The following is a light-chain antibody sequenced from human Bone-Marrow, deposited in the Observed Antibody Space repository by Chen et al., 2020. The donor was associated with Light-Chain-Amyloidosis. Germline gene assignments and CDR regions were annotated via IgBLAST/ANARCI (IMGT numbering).Light chain of an antibody. CDR2: EVT. Sequence: QSALTQPASVSGSPGQSITISCTGTSSDVGGDNHVSWYQQHPDKAPKLMIYEVTNSPSWFPDRFSGSKSDDAASLPISGLQTEDEADYFCGSYTITYNLVFGSGTRVTVL. CDR3: GSYTITYNLV. CDR1: SSDVGGDNH. V-gene: IGLV2-14*01. J-gene: IGLJ1*01.